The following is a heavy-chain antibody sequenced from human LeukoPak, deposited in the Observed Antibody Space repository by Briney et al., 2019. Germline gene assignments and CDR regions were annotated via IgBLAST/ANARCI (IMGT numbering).Heavy chain of an antibody. CDR3: ARESGRFRFDS. V-gene: IGHV3-7*01. D-gene: IGHD3-3*01. CDR1: GFTFNNYW. Sequence: GGSLRLSCAASGFTFNNYWMNWVRQAPGKGLEWVANIKEDSSDKNYADSMKGRFTISRDNAKNSLYLQMNSLRAEDTAIYYCARESGRFRFDSWGQGTLVTVSS. CDR2: IKEDSSDK. J-gene: IGHJ5*01.